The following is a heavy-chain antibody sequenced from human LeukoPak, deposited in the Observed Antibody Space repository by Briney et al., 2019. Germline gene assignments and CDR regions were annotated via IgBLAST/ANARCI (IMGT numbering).Heavy chain of an antibody. CDR3: ARGTGYSYGLYYFDY. J-gene: IGHJ4*02. CDR1: GGSFSGYY. V-gene: IGHV4-34*01. Sequence: PSETLSLTCAVYGGSFSGYYWSWIRQPPGKGLEWIGETNHSGSTNYNPSLKSRVTISVDTSKNQFSLKLSSVTAADTAVYYCARGTGYSYGLYYFDYWGQGTLVTVSS. D-gene: IGHD5-18*01. CDR2: TNHSGST.